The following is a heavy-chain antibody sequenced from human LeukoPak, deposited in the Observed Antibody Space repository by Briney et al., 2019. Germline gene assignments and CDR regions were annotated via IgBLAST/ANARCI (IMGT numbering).Heavy chain of an antibody. V-gene: IGHV1-69*01. Sequence: SVKVSCKASGGTFSSYAISWVRQAPGQGLEWMGGIIPIFGTANYAQKFQGRVTITADESTSTAYMELSSLRPEDTAVYYCAREVRYPDAFDIWGQGTMVTVSS. CDR2: IIPIFGTA. D-gene: IGHD3-9*01. CDR1: GGTFSSYA. J-gene: IGHJ3*02. CDR3: AREVRYPDAFDI.